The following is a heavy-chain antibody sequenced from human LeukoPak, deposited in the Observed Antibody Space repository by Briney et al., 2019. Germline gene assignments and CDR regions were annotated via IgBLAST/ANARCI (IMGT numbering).Heavy chain of an antibody. D-gene: IGHD3-10*01. CDR3: AKANWYYSGSGSFAFDY. CDR2: IRHSGGST. J-gene: IGHJ4*02. Sequence: GGSLRLSCAVSGFSFSNYAMSWVRQAPGKGLEWVSTIRHSGGSTYYADSVKGRFTVSRDNSKNTLYLQMNSLRAEDTAVYYCAKANWYYSGSGSFAFDYWGQGTLVTVSS. CDR1: GFSFSNYA. V-gene: IGHV3-23*01.